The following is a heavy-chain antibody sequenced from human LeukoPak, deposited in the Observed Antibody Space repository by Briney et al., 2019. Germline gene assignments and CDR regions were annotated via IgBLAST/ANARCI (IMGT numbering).Heavy chain of an antibody. V-gene: IGHV4-39*01. J-gene: IGHJ5*02. D-gene: IGHD2-15*01. CDR2: IYFTGNT. CDR1: GGSISSSGYY. CDR3: ARTLTRSCSGATCYFTWFDP. Sequence: PSETLSLTCTVSGGSISSSGYYWGWIRQPPGKGLEWFGSIYFTGNTYYNPSLKSRVTLSVDTSKNQLSLKLTSVTAADTAVYYCARTLTRSCSGATCYFTWFDPWGQGALVTVSS.